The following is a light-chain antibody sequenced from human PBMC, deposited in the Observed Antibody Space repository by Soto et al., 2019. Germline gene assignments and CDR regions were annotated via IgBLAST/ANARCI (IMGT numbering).Light chain of an antibody. CDR1: QSVSSSY. CDR2: GAS. V-gene: IGKV3D-20*02. CDR3: QLRSDWPPELT. Sequence: EIVLTQSPGTLSLSPGERATLSCRASQSVSSSYLAWYQQKPGQAPRLVVYGASSRATGVPDRFSASGSGTDFTLTISRLEPEDFAVYYCQLRSDWPPELTFGGGTKVDIK. J-gene: IGKJ4*01.